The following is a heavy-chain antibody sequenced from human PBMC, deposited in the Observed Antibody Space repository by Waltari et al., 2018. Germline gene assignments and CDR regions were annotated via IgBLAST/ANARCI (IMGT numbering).Heavy chain of an antibody. CDR2: IIPIFGTA. CDR1: RGTFSSYA. D-gene: IGHD6-19*01. J-gene: IGHJ4*02. V-gene: IGHV1-69*01. Sequence: QVQLVQSGAEVKKPGSSVKVSCKAARGTFSSYAISWVRQATGQGLEWMGGIIPIFGTANYAQKFQGRVTITADESTSTAYMELSSLRSEDTAVYYCAREGAVAVAGGFDYWGQGTLVTVSS. CDR3: AREGAVAVAGGFDY.